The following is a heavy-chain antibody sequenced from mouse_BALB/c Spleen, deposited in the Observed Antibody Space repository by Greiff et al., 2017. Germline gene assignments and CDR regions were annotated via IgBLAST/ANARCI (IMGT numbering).Heavy chain of an antibody. D-gene: IGHD2-10*02. CDR2: INPSNGRT. Sequence: VQLQQPGAELVKPGASVKLSCKASGYTFTSYWMHWVKQRPGQGLEWIGEINPSNGRTNYNEKFKSKATLTVDKSSSTAYMQLSSLTSEDSAVYYCARGEYGNYEAMDYWGQGTSVTVSS. V-gene: IGHV1S81*02. J-gene: IGHJ4*01. CDR1: GYTFTSYW. CDR3: ARGEYGNYEAMDY.